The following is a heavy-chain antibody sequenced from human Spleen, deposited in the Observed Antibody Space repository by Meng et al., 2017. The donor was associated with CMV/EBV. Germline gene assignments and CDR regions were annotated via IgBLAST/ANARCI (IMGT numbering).Heavy chain of an antibody. CDR3: ARNGYYSLDY. CDR1: GSSFSSSRW. D-gene: IGHD3-22*01. CDR2: IYDSGTA. J-gene: IGHJ4*02. Sequence: LPFAVSGSSFSSSRWWSWVRQPPGKGLEWIGEIYDSGTATYNPSLKSRVTISLDESKNEFSLKLSSVTAADTAVYYCARNGYYSLDYWSQGTLVTVSS. V-gene: IGHV4-4*02.